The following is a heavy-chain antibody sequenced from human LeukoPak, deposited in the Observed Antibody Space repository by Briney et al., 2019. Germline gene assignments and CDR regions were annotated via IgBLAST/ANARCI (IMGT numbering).Heavy chain of an antibody. CDR3: ARVRRYSVSGDYYYGMDV. CDR1: GGSISSYY. V-gene: IGHV4-59*01. CDR2: IYYSGST. Sequence: PSETLSLTCTVSGGSISSYYWSWIRQPPGKGLEWIGYIYYSGSTNYNPSLKSRVTISVDTSKNQFSLKLSSVTAADTAVYYCARVRRYSVSGDYYYGMDVWGQGTTVTVSS. D-gene: IGHD3-9*01. J-gene: IGHJ6*02.